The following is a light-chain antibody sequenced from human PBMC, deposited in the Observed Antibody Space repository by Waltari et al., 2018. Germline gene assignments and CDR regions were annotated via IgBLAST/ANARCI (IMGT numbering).Light chain of an antibody. CDR2: AAS. CDR3: QRADTFPHS. CDR1: HDIKNW. J-gene: IGKJ2*03. V-gene: IGKV1-12*01. Sequence: DIHMTQSQSSVSASVGDSVSITCRASHDIKNWVAWYQQRPWKAPQLLIYAASTLQTGVPSRFSGSGSGTDFTLTINGLQPEDFATYFCQRADTFPHSFGQGTKLKIK.